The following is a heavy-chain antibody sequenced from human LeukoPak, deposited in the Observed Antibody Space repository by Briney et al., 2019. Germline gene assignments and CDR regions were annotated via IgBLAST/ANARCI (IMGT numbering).Heavy chain of an antibody. D-gene: IGHD2-2*01. CDR2: ITAYNDNT. J-gene: IGHJ4*02. CDR1: GYTFTSYG. CDR3: AIEYTSRLQY. Sequence: ASVKVSCKSSGYTFTSYGISWVRQAPGQGLEWMGWITAYNDNTNYAQKLQGRVTMTTDTSTSTAYMELSGLRSEDTAVYYCAIEYTSRLQYWGQGTLVTVSS. V-gene: IGHV1-18*01.